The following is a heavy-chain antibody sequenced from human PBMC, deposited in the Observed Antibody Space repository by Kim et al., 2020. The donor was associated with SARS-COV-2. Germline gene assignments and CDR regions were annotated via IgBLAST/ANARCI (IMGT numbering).Heavy chain of an antibody. J-gene: IGHJ4*02. V-gene: IGHV3-43D*03. Sequence: YYADYVRGRFTISRDNSDNSVYMQMTTLRPEDTAGYFCAKDGGAYLSHHDYWGQGTLVTVSS. CDR3: AKDGGAYLSHHDY. D-gene: IGHD3-16*01.